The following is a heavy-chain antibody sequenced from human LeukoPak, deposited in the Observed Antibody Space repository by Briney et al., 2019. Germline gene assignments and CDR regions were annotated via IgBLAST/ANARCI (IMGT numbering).Heavy chain of an antibody. CDR2: IYYSGST. D-gene: IGHD6-13*01. V-gene: IGHV4-59*01. CDR1: GGSISSYY. Sequence: SETLSLTCTVSGGSISSYYWSWIRQPPGKGLEWIGYIYYSGSTNYNPSLKSRVTISVDTSNNQFSLKLSSVTAADTAVYYCARSLYSSSQPFDYWGQGTLVTVSS. CDR3: ARSLYSSSQPFDY. J-gene: IGHJ4*02.